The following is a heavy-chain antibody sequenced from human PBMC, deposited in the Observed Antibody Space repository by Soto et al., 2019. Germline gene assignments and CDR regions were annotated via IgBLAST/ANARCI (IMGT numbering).Heavy chain of an antibody. V-gene: IGHV4-30-2*01. Sequence: SETLSLTCAVSGGSISSGGYSWSWIRQPPGKGLEWIGYTYHSGSTYYNPSLKSRVTISVDRSKNQFSLKLSSVTAADTALYYCAAGGGLPRDSWGQGTLVTVSS. CDR3: AAGGGLPRDS. CDR2: TYHSGST. J-gene: IGHJ4*02. D-gene: IGHD5-12*01. CDR1: GGSISSGGYS.